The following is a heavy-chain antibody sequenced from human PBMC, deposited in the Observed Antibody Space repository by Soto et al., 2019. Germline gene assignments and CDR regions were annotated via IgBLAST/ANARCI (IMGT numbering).Heavy chain of an antibody. CDR1: GFTFSSYS. CDR2: ISSSSSTI. CDR3: ARDLTGSTNYYYGMDV. Sequence: GGSLRLSCAASGFTFSSYSMNWVRQAPGKGLEWVSYISSSSSTIYYADSVKGRFTISRYNAKNSLYLQMNSLRAEDTAVYYCARDLTGSTNYYYGMDVWGQGTTVTVSS. J-gene: IGHJ6*02. V-gene: IGHV3-48*04. D-gene: IGHD5-12*01.